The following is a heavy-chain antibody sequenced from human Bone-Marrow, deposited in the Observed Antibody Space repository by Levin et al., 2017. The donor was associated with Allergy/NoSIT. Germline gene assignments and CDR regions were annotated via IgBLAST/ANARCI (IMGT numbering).Heavy chain of an antibody. CDR3: AKGVDRTTVTTLAS. V-gene: IGHV3-23*01. CDR2: MSDSGYIT. J-gene: IGHJ4*02. Sequence: GESLKISCAASGFTFSNYAMSWARQTPGKGLEWVSGMSDSGYITYYADSVKGRFTISRDNSYNTVYLQMSSLRVDDTAVYYCAKGVDRTTVTTLASWGKGSLVTVSS. CDR1: GFTFSNYA. D-gene: IGHD4-17*01.